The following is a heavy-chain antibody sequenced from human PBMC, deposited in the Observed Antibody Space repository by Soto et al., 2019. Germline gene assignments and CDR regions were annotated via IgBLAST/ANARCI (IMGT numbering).Heavy chain of an antibody. D-gene: IGHD6-19*01. CDR1: GFSFSNYW. Sequence: ELQLVESGGDLVQPGGSLRLSCVVSGFSFSNYWMSWVRQAPGKGLEWVANIKQDGSETYYVDSVKGRFTISRDNAKNPLYLQMSSLRGEDTAVYYCARGWGTGAGTGDNWGQGTLVIVSS. V-gene: IGHV3-7*04. J-gene: IGHJ4*02. CDR2: IKQDGSET. CDR3: ARGWGTGAGTGDN.